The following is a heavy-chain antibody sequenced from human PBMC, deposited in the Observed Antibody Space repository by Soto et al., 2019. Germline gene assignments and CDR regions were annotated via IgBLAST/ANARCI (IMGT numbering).Heavy chain of an antibody. Sequence: GVLRLSCAASGLTLSSYGMHWVRQAPGKGLEWVAVISYNGSNKYYADSVKGRFTISRDNSKNTLYLQMNSLRAEDTAVYYCAKDLSFKKVVITSIVFDYWGQGTLVTVSS. V-gene: IGHV3-30*18. CDR2: ISYNGSNK. D-gene: IGHD3-22*01. J-gene: IGHJ4*02. CDR1: GLTLSSYG. CDR3: AKDLSFKKVVITSIVFDY.